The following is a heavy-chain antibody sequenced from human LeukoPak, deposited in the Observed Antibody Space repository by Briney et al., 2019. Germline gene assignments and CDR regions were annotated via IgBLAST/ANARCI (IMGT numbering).Heavy chain of an antibody. CDR3: ARNCGGSCYPQVGYYFDY. J-gene: IGHJ4*02. CDR2: IYYSGST. CDR1: GGSVSSGSYY. Sequence: SETLSLTCTVSGGSVSSGSYYWSWIRQPPGKGLEWIGYIYYSGSTNYNPSLKSRVTISVDTSKNQFSLKLSSVTAADTAVYYCARNCGGSCYPQVGYYFDYWGQGTLVTVSS. D-gene: IGHD2-15*01. V-gene: IGHV4-61*01.